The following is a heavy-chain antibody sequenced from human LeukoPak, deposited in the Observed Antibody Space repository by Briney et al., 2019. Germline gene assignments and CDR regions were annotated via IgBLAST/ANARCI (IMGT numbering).Heavy chain of an antibody. Sequence: SETLSLTCTVSGGSVSSGSYYWSWIRQPPGKGLEWIGYVYYSGSTNYNSSLRSRVTISVDTSKNQFSLKLTSVSAADTAVYYCARGGWSLDYWGQGTLVTVSS. CDR1: GGSVSSGSYY. D-gene: IGHD6-19*01. CDR3: ARGGWSLDY. CDR2: VYYSGST. V-gene: IGHV4-61*01. J-gene: IGHJ4*02.